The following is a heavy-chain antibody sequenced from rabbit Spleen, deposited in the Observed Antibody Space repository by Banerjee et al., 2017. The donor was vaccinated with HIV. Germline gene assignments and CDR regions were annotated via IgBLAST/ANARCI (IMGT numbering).Heavy chain of an antibody. V-gene: IGHV1S45*01. J-gene: IGHJ6*01. CDR3: ARDTGSSFSSYGMDL. CDR2: INSNSGGA. D-gene: IGHD8-1*01. CDR1: GFSLSYNNV. Sequence: QEQLVESGGGLVKPGASLTLTCTASGFSLSYNNVMCWVRQAPGKGLEWIGCINSNSGGAAYATWAKGRFTISKTSSTTVTLQMTSLTVADTATYFCARDTGSSFSSYGMDLWGPGTLVTVS.